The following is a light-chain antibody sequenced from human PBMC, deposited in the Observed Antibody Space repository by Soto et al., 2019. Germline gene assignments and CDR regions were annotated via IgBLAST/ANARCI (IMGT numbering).Light chain of an antibody. Sequence: QSALTQPASVSGSPGQSITISCTGSSSDVGGYNYVSWYQHHPDKAPKLMIFDVNHRPSGVSNRFSGSKSGNTASLTISGLQAEDEADYCCSSYTSSSALVVFGGGTKLTVL. CDR2: DVN. V-gene: IGLV2-14*03. J-gene: IGLJ2*01. CDR3: SSYTSSSALVV. CDR1: SSDVGGYNY.